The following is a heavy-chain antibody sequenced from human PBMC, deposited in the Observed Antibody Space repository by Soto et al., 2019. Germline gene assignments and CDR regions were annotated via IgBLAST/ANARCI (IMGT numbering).Heavy chain of an antibody. CDR2: ISTYNGNT. CDR3: AACSGPSCHRGREWFDT. CDR1: GYTFSSHG. V-gene: IGHV1-18*04. J-gene: IGHJ5*02. Sequence: QVQLLQSAAEVRKPGASVKVSCTASGYTFSSHGITWVRQAPGQGLEWMGWISTYNGNTNYAQKVQGRVTMTIDKSTSTAYMELRSLTSDDTAMYYCAACSGPSCHRGREWFDTWGQGTLVTVSA. D-gene: IGHD2-2*02.